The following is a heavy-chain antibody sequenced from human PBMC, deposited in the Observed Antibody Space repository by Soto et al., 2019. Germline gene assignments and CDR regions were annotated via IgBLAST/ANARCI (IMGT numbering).Heavy chain of an antibody. CDR3: ARDSRPGYSTDYYGMDV. CDR1: GGTFSSYA. V-gene: IGHV1-69*13. Sequence: SVKVSCKASGGTFSSYAISWVRQAPGQGLEWMGGIIPIFGTANYAQKFQGRVTITADESTSTAYMELSSLRSEDTAVYYCARDSRPGYSTDYYGMDVWGQGTTVTVSS. CDR2: IIPIFGTA. D-gene: IGHD6-13*01. J-gene: IGHJ6*02.